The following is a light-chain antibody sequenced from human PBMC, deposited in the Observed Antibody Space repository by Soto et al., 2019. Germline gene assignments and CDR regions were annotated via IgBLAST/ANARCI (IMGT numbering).Light chain of an antibody. CDR1: SSDVGGYNY. CDR2: EVS. CDR3: SSYTSSSTYV. J-gene: IGLJ1*01. Sequence: QSALTQPSSVSGSPGQSMTISCTVTSSDVGGYNYVSWYQQHPGKAPKRMIYEVSNRPSGVSNRFSGSKSGNTASLTISGLQAEDEADYYCSSYTSSSTYVFGTGTKLTVL. V-gene: IGLV2-14*01.